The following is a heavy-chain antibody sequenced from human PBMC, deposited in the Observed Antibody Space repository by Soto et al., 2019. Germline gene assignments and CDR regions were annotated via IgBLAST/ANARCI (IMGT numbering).Heavy chain of an antibody. V-gene: IGHV1-3*01. D-gene: IGHD3-3*01. CDR1: GYAFTSYA. J-gene: IGHJ5*02. CDR2: INAGNGNT. CDR3: ARLGPYYDFWSGDNWFDH. Sequence: RXSGKVSCKASGYAFTSYAMHWVRQAPGQRLEWMGWINAGNGNTKYSQKFQGRVTITRDTSASTAYMELSSLRSEDTAVYYCARLGPYYDFWSGDNWFDHSGQGTLVTVSS.